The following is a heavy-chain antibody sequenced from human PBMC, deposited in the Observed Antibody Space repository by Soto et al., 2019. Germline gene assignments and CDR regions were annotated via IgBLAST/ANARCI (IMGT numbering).Heavy chain of an antibody. J-gene: IGHJ2*01. CDR2: IRNKANSYTR. CDR3: ARDLAGAPYVDL. D-gene: IGHD1-26*01. Sequence: EGQLVESGGGLVQPGGSLRLSCAASGFIFSDQYMDWVRQAPGKGLEWVGHIRNKANSYTREYAASVKGRFTISRDDSKNSLYLQMNSLKTEDTALYYCARDLAGAPYVDLWGRGTLVTVSS. V-gene: IGHV3-72*01. CDR1: GFIFSDQY.